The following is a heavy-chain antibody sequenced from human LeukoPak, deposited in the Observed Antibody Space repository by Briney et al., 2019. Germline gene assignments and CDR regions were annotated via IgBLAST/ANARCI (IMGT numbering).Heavy chain of an antibody. CDR3: AIGGRDSSGWYWFSRDLMGVNCPYP. CDR2: NYYSWST. Sequence: SETLSLTCTVSGRSISRYYWIWIRQPPGKGLEWFGHNYYSWSTNYNPSLKSRVTISVDTSKNQFSLKLSSVTAADTAVYYCAIGGRDSSGWYWFSRDLMGVNCPYPWGQGTLVTVSS. D-gene: IGHD6-19*01. V-gene: IGHV4-59*01. CDR1: GRSISRYY. J-gene: IGHJ5*02.